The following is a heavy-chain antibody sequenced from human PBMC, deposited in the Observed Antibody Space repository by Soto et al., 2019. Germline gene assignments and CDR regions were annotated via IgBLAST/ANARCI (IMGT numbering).Heavy chain of an antibody. D-gene: IGHD6-13*01. CDR1: GFTFSSCV. CDR3: AKGLINGRWYAED. V-gene: IGHV3-23*01. J-gene: IGHJ4*02. CDR2: ITDSGTGT. Sequence: EVHLLASGGGLVHPGASLRLSCGASGFTFSSCVMTWVRQAPGKGLEWVSCITDSGTGTYYADSVKGRFTISRDNSKNTMYLQMNNLRVEDTGVYYCAKGLINGRWYAEDWGQGTLVTVSS.